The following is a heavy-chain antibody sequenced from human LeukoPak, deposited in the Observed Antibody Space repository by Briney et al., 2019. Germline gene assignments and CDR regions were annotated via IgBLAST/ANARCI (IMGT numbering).Heavy chain of an antibody. D-gene: IGHD3-22*01. CDR1: GGSISSYY. J-gene: IGHJ4*02. V-gene: IGHV4-4*07. CDR3: ARNYYDTNGYYSGFDY. Sequence: SETLSLTCIVSGGSISSYYWSWIRQPAGKGLEWIGRIYSSGSANYNPSLKSQVSMSVDTSKNQFSLKLSSVTAADTAVYYSARNYYDTNGYYSGFDYWGQGTLVTVSS. CDR2: IYSSGSA.